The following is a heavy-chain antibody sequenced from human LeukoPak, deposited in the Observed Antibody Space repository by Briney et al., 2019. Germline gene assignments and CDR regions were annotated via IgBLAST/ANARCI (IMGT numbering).Heavy chain of an antibody. CDR3: ASTIYGSGSAYYYYYMDV. Sequence: GGSLRLSCAASGFTFSSYAMSWVRQAPGKGLEWVSYISSSGSTIYYADSVKGRFTISRDNAKNSLYLQMNSLRAEDTAVYYCASTIYGSGSAYYYYYMDVWGKGTTVTVSS. D-gene: IGHD3-10*01. V-gene: IGHV3-48*04. CDR1: GFTFSSYA. CDR2: ISSSGSTI. J-gene: IGHJ6*03.